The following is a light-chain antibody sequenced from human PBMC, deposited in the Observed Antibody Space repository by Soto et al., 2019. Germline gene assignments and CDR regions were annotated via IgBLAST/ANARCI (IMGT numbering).Light chain of an antibody. CDR1: QDINNY. CDR3: QKYNSAPRT. CDR2: AAS. V-gene: IGKV1-27*01. Sequence: DIQMTQSPSSLSASVGDRVTITCRASQDINNYLAWYQVQPGKGPKLLIYAASTLQSGFPSRFSGSGSGTDFTLTISSLQPEDVATYFCQKYNSAPRTFGQGNRVEI. J-gene: IGKJ1*01.